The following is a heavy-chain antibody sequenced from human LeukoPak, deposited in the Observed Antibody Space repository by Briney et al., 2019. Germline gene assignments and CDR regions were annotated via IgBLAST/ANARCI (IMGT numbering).Heavy chain of an antibody. CDR3: ARAPYYGSGSLSYYYYGMDV. Sequence: ASVKVSCKASGYTFTSYAMNWVRQAPGQGLEWMGGIIPIFGTANYAQKFQGRVTITADESTSTAYMELSSLRSEDTAVYYCARAPYYGSGSLSYYYYGMDVWGQGTTVTVSS. CDR2: IIPIFGTA. D-gene: IGHD3-10*01. V-gene: IGHV1-69*13. CDR1: GYTFTSYA. J-gene: IGHJ6*02.